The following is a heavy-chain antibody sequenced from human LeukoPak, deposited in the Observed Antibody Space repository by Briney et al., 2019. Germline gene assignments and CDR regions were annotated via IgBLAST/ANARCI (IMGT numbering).Heavy chain of an antibody. J-gene: IGHJ6*03. CDR1: GFTFGDYA. D-gene: IGHD2-15*01. CDR2: IWYDGSNK. CDR3: AKDGGYGLYYYYYYMDV. V-gene: IGHV3-33*06. Sequence: GGSLRLSCIASGFTFGDYAMNWVRQAPGKGLEWVAVIWYDGSNKYYADSVKGRFTISRDNSKNTLYLQMNSLRAEDTAVYYCAKDGGYGLYYYYYYMDVWGKGTTVTVSS.